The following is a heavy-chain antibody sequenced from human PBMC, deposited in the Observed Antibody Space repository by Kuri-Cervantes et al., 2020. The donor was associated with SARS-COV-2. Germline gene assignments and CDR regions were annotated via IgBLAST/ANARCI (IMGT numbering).Heavy chain of an antibody. J-gene: IGHJ2*01. CDR3: ATAYRGYHYWYFDL. Sequence: ASVNVSCKVSGYTLTELSMHWVRQAPGKGLEWMGGFDPEDGETIYAQKFQGRVTMTEDTSTDIAYMELSSLRSEDTAVYYCATAYRGYHYWYFDLWGRGTLVTVSS. CDR2: FDPEDGET. D-gene: IGHD3-22*01. V-gene: IGHV1-24*01. CDR1: GYTLTELS.